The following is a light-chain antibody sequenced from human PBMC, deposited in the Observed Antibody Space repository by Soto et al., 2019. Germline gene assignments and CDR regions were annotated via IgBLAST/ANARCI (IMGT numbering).Light chain of an antibody. CDR1: RSDVGGYNY. V-gene: IGLV2-14*01. CDR2: EVS. J-gene: IGLJ3*02. Sequence: QSALTQPASVSGSPGQSITISCTGTRSDVGGYNYVSWYQQYPGKAPKLMIYEVSNRFSGVSNRFSGSKSGNTASLTISGLQAEDEADYYCSSYTSSITWVFGGGTKLTVL. CDR3: SSYTSSITWV.